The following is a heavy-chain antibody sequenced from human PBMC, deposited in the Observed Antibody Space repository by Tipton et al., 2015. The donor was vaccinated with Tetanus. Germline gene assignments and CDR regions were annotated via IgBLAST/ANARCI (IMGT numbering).Heavy chain of an antibody. D-gene: IGHD6-13*01. Sequence: SLRLSCAASGFTFSSYNMNWVRQAPGKGLEWVSYITSSSSTIYYADSVKGRLTISRDNAKNSLYLQMNSLRDDDTAVYYCARAFFAAATSWGQGTLVTVSS. V-gene: IGHV3-48*02. CDR2: ITSSSSTI. CDR1: GFTFSSYN. J-gene: IGHJ5*02. CDR3: ARAFFAAATS.